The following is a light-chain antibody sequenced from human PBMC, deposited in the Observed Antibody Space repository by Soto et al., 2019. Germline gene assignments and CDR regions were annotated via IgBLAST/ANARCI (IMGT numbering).Light chain of an antibody. CDR1: QSVSSSY. Sequence: EIVLTQCPGTLSLSPGERATLSCRASQSVSSSYLAWYQQKPGQAPRLLIYGASSRATGIPDRFSGSGSGTDFTLIISRLEPEDFALYYCQQYGSSPRTFGQGTKVEIK. V-gene: IGKV3-20*01. CDR3: QQYGSSPRT. CDR2: GAS. J-gene: IGKJ1*01.